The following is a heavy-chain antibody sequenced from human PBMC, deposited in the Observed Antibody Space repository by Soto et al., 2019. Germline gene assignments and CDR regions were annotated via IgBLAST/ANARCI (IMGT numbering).Heavy chain of an antibody. Sequence: EVQLLESGGGLVQPGGSLRLSCTASGFTFSTYAMSWVRQAPGKGLEWVSTISDSGSTYYADSVKGRVTISRDNSKNTRYLEMNSLKAEDTAVYYCAKDKGGRYCSRTSFLYAFDYWGQGTLVTVSS. J-gene: IGHJ4*02. CDR2: ISDSGST. V-gene: IGHV3-23*01. CDR3: AKDKGGRYCSRTSFLYAFDY. CDR1: GFTFSTYA. D-gene: IGHD2-2*01.